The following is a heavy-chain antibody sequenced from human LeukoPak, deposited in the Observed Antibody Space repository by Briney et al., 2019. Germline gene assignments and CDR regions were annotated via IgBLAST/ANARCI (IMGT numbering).Heavy chain of an antibody. Sequence: SETLSLTCAVYGGSFSGYYWSWIRQPPGKGLEWIGEINHSGSTNYNPSLKSRVTISVDTSKNQFSLKLSSVTAADTAVYYCAKDSGVSIVDLYGMDVWGQGTTVTVSS. J-gene: IGHJ6*02. CDR3: AKDSGVSIVDLYGMDV. CDR2: INHSGST. D-gene: IGHD1-26*01. V-gene: IGHV4-34*01. CDR1: GGSFSGYY.